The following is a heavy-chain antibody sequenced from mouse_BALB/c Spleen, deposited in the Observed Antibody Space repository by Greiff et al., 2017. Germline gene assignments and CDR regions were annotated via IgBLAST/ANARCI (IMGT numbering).Heavy chain of an antibody. CDR2: IDPSDSET. CDR3: ASYGSSSFAY. D-gene: IGHD1-1*01. Sequence: VKLQESGPQLVRPGASVKISCKASGYSFTSYWMHWVKQRPGQGLEWIGMIDPSDSETRLNQKFKDKATLTVDKSSSTAYMQLSSPTSEDSAVYYCASYGSSSFAYWGQGTLVTVSA. CDR1: GYSFTSYW. V-gene: IGHV1S126*01. J-gene: IGHJ3*01.